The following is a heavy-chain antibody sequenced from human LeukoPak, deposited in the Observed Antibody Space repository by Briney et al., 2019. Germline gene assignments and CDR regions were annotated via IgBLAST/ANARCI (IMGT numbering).Heavy chain of an antibody. Sequence: GGSLRLSCAASGFTSSSYWMHWVRQAPGKGLVWVSRINSDGSSTSYADSVKGRFTISRDNAKNTLYLQMNTLRAEDTAVYYCGRDMYCSCTSCYTGDYYYGMDVWGQGTTVTVSS. J-gene: IGHJ6*02. D-gene: IGHD2-2*02. CDR2: INSDGSST. CDR3: GRDMYCSCTSCYTGDYYYGMDV. V-gene: IGHV3-74*01. CDR1: GFTSSSYW.